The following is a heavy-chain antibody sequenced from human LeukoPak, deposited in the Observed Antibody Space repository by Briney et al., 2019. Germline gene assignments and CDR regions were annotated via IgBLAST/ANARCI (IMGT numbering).Heavy chain of an antibody. CDR1: DFTVSSNY. CDR3: ARGRPYSNGWFYFDS. Sequence: GGSLRLSCAASDFTVSSNYMSWVRQAPGKGLEWVSVIYSGGTTYYADSVKGRFTISRDNSENTLYLQINSLRAEDTAVYYCARGRPYSNGWFYFDSWGQGTLVAVSS. J-gene: IGHJ4*02. V-gene: IGHV3-53*01. CDR2: IYSGGTT. D-gene: IGHD6-19*01.